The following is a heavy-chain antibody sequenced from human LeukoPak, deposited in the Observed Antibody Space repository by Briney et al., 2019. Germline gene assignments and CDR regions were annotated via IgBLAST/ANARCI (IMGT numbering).Heavy chain of an antibody. Sequence: PGRSLRLSCAASGFTFDDYAMHWVRHAPGKGLEWVSGISWNSGSIVYADSVKGRFTISKDNAKNSLYLQMNSLRAEDTALYYCAKDIRGEGTYSYGHGLPDYWGQGTLVTVSS. CDR3: AKDIRGEGTYSYGHGLPDY. CDR2: ISWNSGSI. CDR1: GFTFDDYA. V-gene: IGHV3-9*01. D-gene: IGHD5-18*01. J-gene: IGHJ4*02.